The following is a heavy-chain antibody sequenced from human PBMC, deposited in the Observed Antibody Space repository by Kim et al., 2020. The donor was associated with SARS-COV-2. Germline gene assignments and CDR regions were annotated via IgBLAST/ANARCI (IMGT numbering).Heavy chain of an antibody. Sequence: NPSLKSRVSISVEKSKNQFSPNLNSVTAADTAMYYCARLRTDTGSYFRFDSWGQGTLVTVSS. CDR3: ARLRTDTGSYFRFDS. D-gene: IGHD1-26*01. J-gene: IGHJ4*02. V-gene: IGHV4-4*02.